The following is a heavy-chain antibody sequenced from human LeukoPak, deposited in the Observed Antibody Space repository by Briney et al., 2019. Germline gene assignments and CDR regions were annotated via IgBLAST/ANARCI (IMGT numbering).Heavy chain of an antibody. D-gene: IGHD2-21*02. J-gene: IGHJ4*02. Sequence: ASVKVSCKASGYTFTGYYMHWVRQAPGQGLEWMGWINPNSGGTNYAQKFQGWVTMTRDTSISTAYMELSRLRSDDTAVHYCAREVPVTARGYYFDYWGQGTLVTVSS. CDR2: INPNSGGT. CDR3: AREVPVTARGYYFDY. CDR1: GYTFTGYY. V-gene: IGHV1-2*04.